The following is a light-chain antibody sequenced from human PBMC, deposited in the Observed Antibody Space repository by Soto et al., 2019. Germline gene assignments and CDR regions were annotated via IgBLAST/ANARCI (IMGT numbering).Light chain of an antibody. Sequence: QSVLTQPPSASGTPGQRVTISCSGSSSNIGTNTVIWYQQLPGAAHKLLIYSDNQRPSGVPDRFAGSKSGTSASLAISGLQSEDEADYYCAAWDVSLVVFGGGTQLTVL. CDR2: SDN. V-gene: IGLV1-44*01. CDR1: SSNIGTNT. CDR3: AAWDVSLVV. J-gene: IGLJ2*01.